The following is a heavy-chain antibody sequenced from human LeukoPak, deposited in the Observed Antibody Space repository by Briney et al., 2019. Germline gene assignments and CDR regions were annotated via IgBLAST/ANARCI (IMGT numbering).Heavy chain of an antibody. Sequence: GGSLRLSCAASGFTVSSNYMSWVRQAPGKGLEWVAVISYDGSNKYYADSVKGRFTISRDNSKNTLYLQMNSLRAEDTAVYYCARGHSSSSAYFDYWGQGTLVTVSS. D-gene: IGHD6-6*01. J-gene: IGHJ4*02. V-gene: IGHV3-30*03. CDR3: ARGHSSSSAYFDY. CDR2: ISYDGSNK. CDR1: GFTVSSNY.